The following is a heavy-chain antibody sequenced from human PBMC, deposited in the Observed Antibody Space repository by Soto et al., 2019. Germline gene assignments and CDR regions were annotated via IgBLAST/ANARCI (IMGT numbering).Heavy chain of an antibody. D-gene: IGHD2-21*02. CDR2: ISAGGTTT. CDR3: AKAVVVVMTPCGY. CDR1: GFTFSKYD. Sequence: GGSLRLSCAASGFTFSKYDMGWVRQPPGKGLEWVSTISAGGTTTYYADSVKGRFTISRDNSKNTLYLQMNSLRAEDTALYYCAKAVVVVMTPCGYWGQGTLVTVSS. V-gene: IGHV3-23*01. J-gene: IGHJ4*02.